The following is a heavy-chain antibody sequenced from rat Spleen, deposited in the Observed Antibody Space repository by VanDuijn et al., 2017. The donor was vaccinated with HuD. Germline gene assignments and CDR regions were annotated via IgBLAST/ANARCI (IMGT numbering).Heavy chain of an antibody. V-gene: IGHV5-22*01. CDR2: ISYEGSNT. Sequence: EVQLVESGGGLVQPGRSMKLSCAASGFTFSHYDMAWVRQAPKKGLEWVASISYEGSNTYYGDSVKGRFTISRDNAKSTLYLQMNSLRSEDTATYYCARGEYNSGYGVMDAWGQGASVTVSS. J-gene: IGHJ4*01. CDR1: GFTFSHYD. D-gene: IGHD4-3*01. CDR3: ARGEYNSGYGVMDA.